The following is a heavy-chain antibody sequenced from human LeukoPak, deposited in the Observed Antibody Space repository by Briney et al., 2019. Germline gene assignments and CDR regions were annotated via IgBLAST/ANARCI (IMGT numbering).Heavy chain of an antibody. CDR2: ISSSSSTI. V-gene: IGHV3-48*04. CDR3: ARDPSYYYGSGRS. J-gene: IGHJ4*02. Sequence: GGSLRLSCAASGFTFSSYAMSWVRQAPGKGLEWVSAISSSSSTIYYADSVKGRFTISRDNAKNSLYLQMNSLRAEDTAVYYCARDPSYYYGSGRSWGQGTLVTVSS. CDR1: GFTFSSYA. D-gene: IGHD3-10*01.